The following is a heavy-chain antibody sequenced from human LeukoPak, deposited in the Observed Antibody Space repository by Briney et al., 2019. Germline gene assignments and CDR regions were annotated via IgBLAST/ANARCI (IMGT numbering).Heavy chain of an antibody. CDR3: ARRFDC. Sequence: GGSLRLSCAASGFTFSDYSMNWVRQAPGKGLEWVSYIDGSGDTIYYADSVKGRFTISRDNAKNSLDLQMNSLRDEDTAVYYCARRFDCWGQGTLVTVSS. CDR2: IDGSGDTI. V-gene: IGHV3-48*02. CDR1: GFTFSDYS. J-gene: IGHJ4*02.